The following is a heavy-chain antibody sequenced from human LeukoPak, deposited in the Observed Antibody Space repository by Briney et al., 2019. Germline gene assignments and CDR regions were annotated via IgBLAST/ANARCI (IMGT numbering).Heavy chain of an antibody. CDR1: GFTFSSYS. Sequence: PGGSLRLSCAASGFTFSSYSMNWVRQAPGKGLEWVSSISSSSSYIYYADSVKGRFTISRDNAKNSLYLQMNSLRAEDTAVYYCARGEDYGDYESYDMDVWGQGTTVTVSS. V-gene: IGHV3-21*01. D-gene: IGHD4-17*01. J-gene: IGHJ6*02. CDR3: ARGEDYGDYESYDMDV. CDR2: ISSSSSYI.